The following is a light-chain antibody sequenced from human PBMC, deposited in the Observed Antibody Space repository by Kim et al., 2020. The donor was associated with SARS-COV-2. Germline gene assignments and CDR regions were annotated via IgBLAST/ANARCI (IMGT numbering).Light chain of an antibody. CDR1: QSVSSN. CDR2: GAS. J-gene: IGKJ5*01. V-gene: IGKV3-15*01. Sequence: VYRGERAPHSCRASQSVSSNLAWYQQKPGQAPRRRIDGASTRATGIPARFSGSGSGTEFTLTISSLQSEDFAVYYCQQYNIWPITYGQGTRLEIK. CDR3: QQYNIWPIT.